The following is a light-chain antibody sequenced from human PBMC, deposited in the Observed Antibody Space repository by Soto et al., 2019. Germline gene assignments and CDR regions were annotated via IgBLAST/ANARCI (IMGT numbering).Light chain of an antibody. Sequence: EIVLTQSPATLSLSPGERATLSCRASQSVGSSLAWYQLKLGQAPRLLIYAASDRATGIPGRFSGSGSGTDFTLIISSLEPEDFAFYYCQQGSTWPRTFGQGTKVEIK. CDR2: AAS. CDR3: QQGSTWPRT. CDR1: QSVGSS. J-gene: IGKJ1*01. V-gene: IGKV3-11*01.